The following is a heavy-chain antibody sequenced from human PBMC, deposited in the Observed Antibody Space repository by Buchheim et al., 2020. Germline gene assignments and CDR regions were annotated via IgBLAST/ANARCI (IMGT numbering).Heavy chain of an antibody. CDR3: ARGLYGVVDY. V-gene: IGHV3-30*03. D-gene: IGHD3-3*01. CDR1: GFIFSTYG. J-gene: IGHJ4*02. CDR2: ISYDGSNK. Sequence: QVQLVESGGGVVQPGRSLRLSCAASGFIFSTYGMHWVRQAPGKGLEWVAVISYDGSNKYYADSVKGRFTISRDNSKNTLYLQMNSLRAEDTAVYYCARGLYGVVDYWGQGTL.